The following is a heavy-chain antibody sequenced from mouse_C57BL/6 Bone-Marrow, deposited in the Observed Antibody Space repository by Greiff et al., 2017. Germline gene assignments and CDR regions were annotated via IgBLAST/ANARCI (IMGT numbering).Heavy chain of an antibody. CDR3: ADGYYVEYYFDY. CDR2: INPSSGYT. Sequence: QVHVKQSGAELARPGASVKMSCKASGYTFTSYTMHWVKQRPGQGLEWIGYINPSSGYTKYNQKFKDKATLTADKSSSTAYMQLSSLTSEDSAVYYCADGYYVEYYFDYWGQGTTLTVSS. V-gene: IGHV1-4*01. D-gene: IGHD2-3*01. J-gene: IGHJ2*01. CDR1: GYTFTSYT.